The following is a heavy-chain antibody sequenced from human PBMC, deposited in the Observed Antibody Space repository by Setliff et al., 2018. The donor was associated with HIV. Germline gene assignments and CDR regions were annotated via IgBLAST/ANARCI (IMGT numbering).Heavy chain of an antibody. CDR1: GGSFSGYC. D-gene: IGHD3-22*01. CDR2: MNHRGVI. CDR3: FLFYDDRSGFYWD. V-gene: IGHV4-34*01. J-gene: IGHJ4*02. Sequence: PSETLSLTCTVYGGSFSGYCWTWIRQPPGKGLEFIGEMNHRGVIKYLSSLKSRVTMAVDTSKKQFSLKLKSVTAADTAVYYCFLFYDDRSGFYWDWGQGTPVTVSS.